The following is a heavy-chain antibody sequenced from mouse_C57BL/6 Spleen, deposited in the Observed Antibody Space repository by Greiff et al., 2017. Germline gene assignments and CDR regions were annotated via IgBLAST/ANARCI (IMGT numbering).Heavy chain of an antibody. J-gene: IGHJ4*01. D-gene: IGHD3-3*01. CDR3: ARKGDFYAMDY. CDR2: ISSGGSYT. CDR1: GFTFSSYG. Sequence: EVKLMESGGDLVKPGGSLKLSCAASGFTFSSYGMSWVRPTPDKRLEWVATISSGGSYTDYPDSVKGRFTISRDNAKNTLYLQMSSLKSEDTAMYYCARKGDFYAMDYWGQGTSVTVSS. V-gene: IGHV5-6*01.